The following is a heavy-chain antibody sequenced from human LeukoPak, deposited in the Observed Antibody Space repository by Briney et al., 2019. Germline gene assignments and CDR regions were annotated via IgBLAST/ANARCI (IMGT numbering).Heavy chain of an antibody. V-gene: IGHV1-69*13. Sequence: GASVKVSCKASGYTFTSYYMHWVRQAPGQGLEWMGGIIPIFGTANYAQKFQGRVTITADESTSTAYMELSSLRSEDTAVYYCARDVLGGSGSVGSWGQGTLVTVSS. CDR2: IIPIFGTA. D-gene: IGHD3-22*01. CDR3: ARDVLGGSGSVGS. CDR1: GYTFTSYY. J-gene: IGHJ4*02.